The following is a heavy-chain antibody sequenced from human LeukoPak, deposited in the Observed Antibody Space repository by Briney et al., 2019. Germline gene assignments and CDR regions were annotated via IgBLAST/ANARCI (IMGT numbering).Heavy chain of an antibody. J-gene: IGHJ5*02. V-gene: IGHV1-46*01. CDR3: ARDMRDGYSGYDYNWFDP. D-gene: IGHD5-12*01. CDR1: GYTFTSYY. Sequence: ASVKVSCKASGYTFTSYYMHWVRQAPGQGLEWMGIINPSGGSTSYAQKFQGRVTISVDTSKNQFSLKLSSVTAADTAVYYCARDMRDGYSGYDYNWFDPWGQGTLVTVSS. CDR2: INPSGGST.